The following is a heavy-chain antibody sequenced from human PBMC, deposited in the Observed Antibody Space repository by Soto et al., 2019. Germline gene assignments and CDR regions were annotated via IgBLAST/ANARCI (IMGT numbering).Heavy chain of an antibody. Sequence: GESLKISCAASGFTFSSYGMHWVRQAPGKGLEWVAVIWYDGSNKYYADSVKGRFTISRDNSKNTLYLQMNSLRAEDTAVYYCAREYGDYYFDYWGQGTLVTVSS. D-gene: IGHD4-17*01. J-gene: IGHJ4*02. CDR2: IWYDGSNK. CDR1: GFTFSSYG. V-gene: IGHV3-33*01. CDR3: AREYGDYYFDY.